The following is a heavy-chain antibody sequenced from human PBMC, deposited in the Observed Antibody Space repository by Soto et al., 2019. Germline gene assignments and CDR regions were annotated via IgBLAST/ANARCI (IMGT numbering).Heavy chain of an antibody. CDR3: ARGRMSGPVTIFGVADYYMDV. CDR1: GYTFTSYY. Sequence: QVQLVQSGAEVKKPGASVKVSCKASGYTFTSYYMHWVRQAPGQGLEWMGIINPSGGSTSYAQKFQGRATMTRDTSTSTVYMELSSLRSEDTAVYYCARGRMSGPVTIFGVADYYMDVWGKGTTVTVSS. D-gene: IGHD3-3*01. V-gene: IGHV1-46*03. CDR2: INPSGGST. J-gene: IGHJ6*03.